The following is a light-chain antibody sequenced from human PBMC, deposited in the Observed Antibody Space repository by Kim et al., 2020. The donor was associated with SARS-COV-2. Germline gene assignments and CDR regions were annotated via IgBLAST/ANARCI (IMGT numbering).Light chain of an antibody. J-gene: IGLJ2*01. CDR3: QAWEAGV. Sequence: SYELTQPPSVSVSPGQTASITCSGDKLGDKYACWYQQKPGQSPVLVIYQDSKRPSGIPERFSGSNSGNTATLTISGTQAMDEADYYCQAWEAGVFGRG. V-gene: IGLV3-1*01. CDR2: QDS. CDR1: KLGDKY.